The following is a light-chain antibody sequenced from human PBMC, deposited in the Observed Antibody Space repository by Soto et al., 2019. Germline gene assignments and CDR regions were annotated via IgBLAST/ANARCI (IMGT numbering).Light chain of an antibody. CDR1: QSIGSSY. CDR2: GAS. J-gene: IGKJ5*01. V-gene: IGKV3-20*01. CDR3: QQYSSSPIT. Sequence: EVVLTQSPGTLSLSPGERATLSCRASQSIGSSYLAWYQQKPGQAPRLLIYGASSRATGIPDRFSGGGSGTDLSLTISRLHPEDFEVYYCQQYSSSPITFGQGTRLEIK.